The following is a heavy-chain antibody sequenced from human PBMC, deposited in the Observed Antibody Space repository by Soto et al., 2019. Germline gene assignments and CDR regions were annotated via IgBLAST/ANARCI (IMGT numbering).Heavy chain of an antibody. CDR3: ARDPKIFDY. J-gene: IGHJ4*02. CDR1: GYTFTSYG. Sequence: QVQLVQSGAEVKKPGASVKVSCKASGYTFTSYGISWVRQAPGQGLEWMGWISAYNGNTKYAQKFQGRVTMTTDTPTSTAYMALRSLRSEDTAVYYCARDPKIFDYCGQGTLVTVSS. CDR2: ISAYNGNT. V-gene: IGHV1-18*04.